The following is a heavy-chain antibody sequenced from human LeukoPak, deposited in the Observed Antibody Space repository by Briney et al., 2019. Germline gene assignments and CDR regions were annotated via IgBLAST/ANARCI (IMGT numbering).Heavy chain of an antibody. CDR1: GFSFSNAW. Sequence: GGSLRLSCAASGFSFSNAWMTWVRQAPGKGLEWVGRITSKTDGGTTDYAAPVKGRFTISRDDSTNTLYLQMNSLKTEDTAVYYCTTASPYYYGSGSYTRIGYWGQGTLVTVSS. V-gene: IGHV3-15*01. D-gene: IGHD3-10*01. J-gene: IGHJ4*02. CDR2: ITSKTDGGTT. CDR3: TTASPYYYGSGSYTRIGY.